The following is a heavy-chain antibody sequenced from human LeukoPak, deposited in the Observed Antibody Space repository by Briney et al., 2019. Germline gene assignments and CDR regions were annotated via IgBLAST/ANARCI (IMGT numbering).Heavy chain of an antibody. V-gene: IGHV3-7*01. CDR1: GFTFSSYW. D-gene: IGHD1-26*01. CDR2: IKQDGSEK. J-gene: IGHJ4*02. CDR3: ARDKIVGATNFDY. Sequence: GGSLRLSCAASGFTFSSYWMSWVRQAPGKGLEWVANIKQDGSEKYYVDSVKGRFTISRDNAKNSLYLQMNSLRAEDTAVYYCARDKIVGATNFDYWGQGTLVTVSS.